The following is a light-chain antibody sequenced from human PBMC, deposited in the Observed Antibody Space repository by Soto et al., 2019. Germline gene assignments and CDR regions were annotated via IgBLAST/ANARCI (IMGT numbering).Light chain of an antibody. Sequence: EIVLTQSPATLSLSPGERATLSCRASQSISHYLAWYQQKPGQAPRLLIYDASNRATGIPTRFSGGGSGTDFTLTSSSLEPEDFAVYYCQQRSTWPPIFTFGPGNKVDIK. CDR1: QSISHY. CDR2: DAS. J-gene: IGKJ3*01. CDR3: QQRSTWPPIFT. V-gene: IGKV3-11*01.